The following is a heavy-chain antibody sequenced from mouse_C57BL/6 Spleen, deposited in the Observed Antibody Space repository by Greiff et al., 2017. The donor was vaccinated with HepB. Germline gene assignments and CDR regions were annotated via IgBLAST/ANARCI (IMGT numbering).Heavy chain of an antibody. D-gene: IGHD2-4*01. CDR1: GYTFTSYW. J-gene: IGHJ4*01. CDR3: ASRRSDYDDAYYYAMDY. CDR2: IYPGSGST. V-gene: IGHV1-55*01. Sequence: QVQLQQPGAELVKPGASVKMSCKASGYTFTSYWITWVKQRPGQGLEWIGDIYPGSGSTNYNEKFKSKATLTVDTSSSTAYMQLSSLTSEDSAVYYCASRRSDYDDAYYYAMDYWGQGTSVTVSS.